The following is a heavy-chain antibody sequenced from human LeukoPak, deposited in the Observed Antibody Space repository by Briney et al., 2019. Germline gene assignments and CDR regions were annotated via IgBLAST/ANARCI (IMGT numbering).Heavy chain of an antibody. V-gene: IGHV3-66*03. CDR2: ISGSSGRT. CDR3: AKGGVFFDY. J-gene: IGHJ4*02. CDR1: GFTVSSSY. D-gene: IGHD3-16*01. Sequence: GGSLRLSCAASGFTVSSSYVSWVRQAPGKGLEWVSSISGSSGRTYYADSVKGRFTISRDNSKNTLYLQMNSLRAEDTAVYYCAKGGVFFDYWGQGTLVTVSS.